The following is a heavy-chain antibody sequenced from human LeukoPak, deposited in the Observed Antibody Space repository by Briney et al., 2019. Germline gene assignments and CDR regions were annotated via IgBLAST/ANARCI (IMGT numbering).Heavy chain of an antibody. CDR2: IKQDGSEK. D-gene: IGHD6-19*01. CDR1: GFTFSSYW. J-gene: IGHJ6*02. V-gene: IGHV3-7*01. Sequence: PGGSLRLSCAASGFTFSSYWMSWVRQAPGKGLEWVANIKQDGSEKYYVDSVKGRFTISRDNAKNSLYLQMNSLRAEDTAVYYCAMGEKKTNSSGWYRYYYYGMDVWGQGTTVTVSS. CDR3: AMGEKKTNSSGWYRYYYYGMDV.